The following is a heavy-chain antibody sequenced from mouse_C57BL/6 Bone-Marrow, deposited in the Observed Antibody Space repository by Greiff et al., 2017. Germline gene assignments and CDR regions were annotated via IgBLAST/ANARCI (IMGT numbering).Heavy chain of an antibody. D-gene: IGHD2-3*01. V-gene: IGHV1-55*01. CDR3: ARSDGYYVWFAY. Sequence: QVQLQQPGAELVKPGASVKMSSKASGYTFTSYWITWVKQRPGQGLEWIGDIYPGSGSTNYNEKFKSKATLTVDTSSSTAYMQLSSLTSEDSAVYYCARSDGYYVWFAYWGQGTLVTVSA. CDR2: IYPGSGST. CDR1: GYTFTSYW. J-gene: IGHJ3*01.